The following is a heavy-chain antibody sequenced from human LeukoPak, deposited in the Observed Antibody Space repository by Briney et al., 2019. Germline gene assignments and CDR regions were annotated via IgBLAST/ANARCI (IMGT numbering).Heavy chain of an antibody. D-gene: IGHD1-26*01. CDR2: ISTSSSYI. CDR1: GFTFSSYE. J-gene: IGHJ6*03. CDR3: ARGVMKWELQNYYYYMDV. V-gene: IGHV3-21*01. Sequence: GGSLRLSCAASGFTFSSYEMNWVRQAPGKGLEWVSSISTSSSYIYYADSVKGRFTISRDNARNSLYLQMNTLRAEDTAVYSCARGVMKWELQNYYYYMDVWGKGTTVTISS.